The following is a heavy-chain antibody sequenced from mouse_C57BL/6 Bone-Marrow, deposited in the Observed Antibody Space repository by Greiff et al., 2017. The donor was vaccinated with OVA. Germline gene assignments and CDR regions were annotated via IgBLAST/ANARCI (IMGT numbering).Heavy chain of an antibody. CDR2: IDPSDSET. J-gene: IGHJ1*03. D-gene: IGHD2-3*01. CDR1: GYTFTSYW. CDR3: ASSEGYDGYFWYFDV. V-gene: IGHV1-52*01. Sequence: VQLQQPGAELVRPGSSVKLSCKASGYTFTSYWMHWVKQRPIQGLEWIGNIDPSDSETHYNQKFKDKATLTVDKSSSTAYMQLSSLTSEDSAVYYCASSEGYDGYFWYFDVWGTGTTVTVSS.